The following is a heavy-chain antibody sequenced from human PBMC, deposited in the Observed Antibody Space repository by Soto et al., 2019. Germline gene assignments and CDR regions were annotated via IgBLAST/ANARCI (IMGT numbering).Heavy chain of an antibody. Sequence: EVQVVESGGGLIQPGGSLRLSCEVSGFSVTANYMSWVRQAPGKGLEWVSVIYSGGSTYYIDSVKGRFSISRDISKNTLYLQMNSLRAEDTAVYYCHGYGYWGHRTLVTVSS. J-gene: IGHJ4*01. D-gene: IGHD5-18*01. CDR3: HGYGY. CDR2: IYSGGST. CDR1: GFSVTANY. V-gene: IGHV3-53*01.